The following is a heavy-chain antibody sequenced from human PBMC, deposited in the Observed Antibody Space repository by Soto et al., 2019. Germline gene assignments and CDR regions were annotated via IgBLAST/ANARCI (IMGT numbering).Heavy chain of an antibody. CDR3: ARSLDTTGYFNY. D-gene: IGHD3-22*01. V-gene: IGHV1-69*01. J-gene: IGHJ4*02. CDR1: GGTFSNNA. Sequence: QVQLVQSGAEVKKPGSSVRVSCKASGGTFSNNAISWVRQAPGQGLEWMGGIIPIFGPANYAHKFQGRVTTTADESRSTFYMELSSLRSEDTAVYYCARSLDTTGYFNYWGQGTQVTVSS. CDR2: IIPIFGPA.